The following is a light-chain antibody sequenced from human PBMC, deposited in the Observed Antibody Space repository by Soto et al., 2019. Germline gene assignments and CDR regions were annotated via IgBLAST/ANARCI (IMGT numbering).Light chain of an antibody. V-gene: IGKV3D-15*01. J-gene: IGKJ4*01. CDR1: QSVSSN. Sequence: EIVMTQSPATLSVSPGEKATLSCRASQSVSSNLAWYQQTPGQAPRLLIYGASTRATGIPARFSGSGSGTEFTLTISSLQSEDFAVYYCQQFSSYPLTLGGGTKVDIK. CDR3: QQFSSYPLT. CDR2: GAS.